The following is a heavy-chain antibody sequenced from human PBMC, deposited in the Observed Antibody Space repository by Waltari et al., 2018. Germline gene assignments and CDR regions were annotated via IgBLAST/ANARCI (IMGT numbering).Heavy chain of an antibody. D-gene: IGHD4-4*01. V-gene: IGHV3-66*01. CDR3: ARVTHSNPAYFDL. Sequence: EVQLVESGGGLVQPGGSLRLSCEAYGFTVRNTYMSWVRQAPGKGLEWVSVCYSGGSAYYADSLKGRFTLSRDNSKNTVYLQMKSLRVEDTAVYYCARVTHSNPAYFDLWGRGTLVTVSS. CDR2: CYSGGSA. J-gene: IGHJ2*01. CDR1: GFTVRNTY.